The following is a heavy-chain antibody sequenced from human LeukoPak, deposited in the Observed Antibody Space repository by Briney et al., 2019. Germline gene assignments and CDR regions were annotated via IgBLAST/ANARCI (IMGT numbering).Heavy chain of an antibody. CDR2: INHGGST. J-gene: IGHJ3*02. CDR3: ASTPFNYDYIWGSYRYRRAFDI. D-gene: IGHD3-16*02. Sequence: PSETLSLTCAVYGGSFSGYYWSWIRQPPGKGLEWIGEINHGGSTNYNPSLKSRVTISVDTSKNQFSLKLSSVTAADTAVYYCASTPFNYDYIWGSYRYRRAFDIWGQGTMVTVSS. CDR1: GGSFSGYY. V-gene: IGHV4-34*01.